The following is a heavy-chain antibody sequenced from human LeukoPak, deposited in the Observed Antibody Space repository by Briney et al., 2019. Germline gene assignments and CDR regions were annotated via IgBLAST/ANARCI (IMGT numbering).Heavy chain of an antibody. CDR1: GGSISSSSYY. CDR3: ARGGSSSGWYNDY. D-gene: IGHD6-19*01. V-gene: IGHV4-39*01. J-gene: IGHJ4*02. CDR2: IYYSGST. Sequence: SETLSLTCTVSGGSISSSSYYWGWIRQPPGKGLEWIGSIYYSGSTYYNPSLKSRVTISVDTSKNQFSLKLSSVTAADTAVYYRARGGSSSGWYNDYWGQGTLVTVSS.